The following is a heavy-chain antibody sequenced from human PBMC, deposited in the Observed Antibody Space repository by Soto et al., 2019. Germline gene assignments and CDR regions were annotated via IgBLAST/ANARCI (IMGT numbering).Heavy chain of an antibody. CDR2: ISSSGSTM. Sequence: GGSLRLSCAASGFTFSDFYMSWIRQAPGKGLEWISYISSSGSTMFYADSVKGRSTISRDNAKNSLYLQMNSLRAEDTAVYYCAKDSSWTSGYGMDVWGQGTTVTVSS. V-gene: IGHV3-11*01. D-gene: IGHD6-6*01. CDR3: AKDSSWTSGYGMDV. J-gene: IGHJ6*02. CDR1: GFTFSDFY.